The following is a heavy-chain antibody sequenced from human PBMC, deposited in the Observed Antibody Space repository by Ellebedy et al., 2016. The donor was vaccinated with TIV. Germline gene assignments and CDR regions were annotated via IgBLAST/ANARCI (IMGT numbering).Heavy chain of an antibody. CDR2: VYHTGST. V-gene: IGHV4-38-2*02. J-gene: IGHJ4*02. D-gene: IGHD4-17*01. CDR3: ARAPLRYADYSYYFDY. Sequence: MPGGSLRLSCTVSGYSISSGFYWGWIRQPPGKGLEWIGSVYHTGSTYYNPSLNSRVTISVDTSRNQFSLQLTSVTAADTAVYYCARAPLRYADYSYYFDYWGQGTLVAVSS. CDR1: GYSISSGFY.